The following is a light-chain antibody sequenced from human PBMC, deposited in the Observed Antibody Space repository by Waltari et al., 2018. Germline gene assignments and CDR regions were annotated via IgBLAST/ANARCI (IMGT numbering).Light chain of an antibody. CDR2: DAS. CDR3: QQRSNWPLT. Sequence: EIVLTQSPATLSLSPGERATLSCRASQSVSVYLAWYQPKPGQAPRLLIPDASNRGPGIPARFSCSGFWTDFTLTISSLEPEDFAVYFCQQRSNWPLTFGGGTKVEIK. V-gene: IGKV3-11*01. J-gene: IGKJ4*01. CDR1: QSVSVY.